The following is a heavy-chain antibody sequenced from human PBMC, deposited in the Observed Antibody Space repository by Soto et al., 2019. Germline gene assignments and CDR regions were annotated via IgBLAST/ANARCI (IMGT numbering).Heavy chain of an antibody. J-gene: IGHJ4*02. V-gene: IGHV4-30-2*01. CDR3: ARNMAYSTSSGPGY. CDR2: IYHSGST. Sequence: PSETLSLTCAVSGGSISSGSYSWSWIRQPPGKGLEWIGYIYHSGSTYYNPSLKSRVTISVDKSKNQFSLNLTSVTAADTAVYYCARNMAYSTSSGPGYWGQGTLVTVSS. CDR1: GGSISSGSYS. D-gene: IGHD6-6*01.